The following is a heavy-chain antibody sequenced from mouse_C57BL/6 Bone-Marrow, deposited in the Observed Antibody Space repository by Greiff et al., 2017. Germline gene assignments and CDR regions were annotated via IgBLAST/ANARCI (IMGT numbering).Heavy chain of an antibody. CDR1: GFTFSSYA. Sequence: EVKLLESGGGLVKPGGSLKLSCAASGFTFSSYAMSWVRQTPGKRLEWVATISDGGSYTYYPDNVKGRVTISRDTAKNNLYLQMSHLKSEDTAMYCCARDPISPSCWGQGTLVPVS. CDR2: ISDGGSYT. D-gene: IGHD6-5*01. CDR3: ARDPISPSC. V-gene: IGHV5-4*03. J-gene: IGHJ3*01.